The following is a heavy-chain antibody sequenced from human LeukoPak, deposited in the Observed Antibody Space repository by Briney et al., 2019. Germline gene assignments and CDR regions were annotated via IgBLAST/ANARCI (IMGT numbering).Heavy chain of an antibody. V-gene: IGHV1-69*01. D-gene: IGHD3-22*01. CDR2: IIPIYGTA. J-gene: IGHJ6*02. Sequence: SVTVSCKASGGTFSSYAISWVRQAPGQGLEWMGGIIPIYGTANYAQKFQGRVTITADESTSTAYMELSSLRSEDTAVYYCARNYDSSGYYSDYYYYGMDVWGQGTTVTVSS. CDR1: GGTFSSYA. CDR3: ARNYDSSGYYSDYYYYGMDV.